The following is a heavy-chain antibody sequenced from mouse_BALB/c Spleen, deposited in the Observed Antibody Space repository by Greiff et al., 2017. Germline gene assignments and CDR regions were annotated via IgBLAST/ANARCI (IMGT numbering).Heavy chain of an antibody. CDR3: ALLLRPTYYAMDY. Sequence: QVQLKQSGPELVRPGESVKISCKGSGYTFTDYAMHWVKQSHAKSLEWIGVISIYYDNTNYNQKFKGKATMTVDKSSSTAYMELARLTSEDSAIYYCALLLRPTYYAMDYWGQGTSVTVSS. J-gene: IGHJ4*01. D-gene: IGHD1-1*01. V-gene: IGHV1-67*01. CDR1: GYTFTDYA. CDR2: ISIYYDNT.